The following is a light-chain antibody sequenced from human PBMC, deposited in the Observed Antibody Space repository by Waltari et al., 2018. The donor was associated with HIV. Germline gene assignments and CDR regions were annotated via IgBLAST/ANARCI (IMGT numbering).Light chain of an antibody. CDR3: QAWDNITAV. Sequence: SYELTQPPSVSVSPGQTASITCSGDKLGDKFASWYQQKPGQSPVMVIYQDNERPSGIPERFAGSNSGNTATLTISGTQALDEADYFCQAWDNITAVFGGGTKVTVL. J-gene: IGLJ2*01. CDR2: QDN. V-gene: IGLV3-1*01. CDR1: KLGDKF.